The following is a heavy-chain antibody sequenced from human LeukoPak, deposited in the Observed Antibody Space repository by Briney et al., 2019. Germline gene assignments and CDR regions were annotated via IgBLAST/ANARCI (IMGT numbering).Heavy chain of an antibody. CDR2: ISYNGRTI. V-gene: IGHV3-11*01. CDR3: ARAAGWLDP. J-gene: IGHJ5*01. CDR1: GFTFSDYY. D-gene: IGHD6-13*01. Sequence: GGSLRLSCAASGFTFSDYYMSWIRQAPGKGLEWISYISYNGRTIHYADSVKGRFIISRDNTKKSLYLQMNSLRVEDTAVYCCARAAGWLDPWGRGTLVTVPS.